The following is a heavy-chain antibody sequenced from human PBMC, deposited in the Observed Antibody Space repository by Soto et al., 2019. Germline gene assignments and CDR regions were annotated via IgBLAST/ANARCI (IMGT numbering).Heavy chain of an antibody. V-gene: IGHV1-2*02. D-gene: IGHD3-3*01. CDR1: GYIFTDYY. CDR3: ARTAIESTDPYYEYGLDV. Sequence: ASVKVSCKASGYIFTDYYMHWLRQVPGQGPEWMGWIKPNSGDTQFVQKFQGRFTVTSDTSISTVYMELSGLKSDDTAVYYCARTAIESTDPYYEYGLDVWGQGTSVTVSS. CDR2: IKPNSGDT. J-gene: IGHJ6*02.